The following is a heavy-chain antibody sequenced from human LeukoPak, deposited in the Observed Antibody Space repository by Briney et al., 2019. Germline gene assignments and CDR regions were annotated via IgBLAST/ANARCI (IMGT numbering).Heavy chain of an antibody. Sequence: GASVKVSCKASGYTFTGYYMHWVRQAPGQGLEWMGWINPNSGGTNYAQKFQGRFTMTTDTSTSTAYMELRSLRSDDTAVYYCARDNDFSPNWFDPWGQGTLVTVSS. CDR2: INPNSGGT. D-gene: IGHD3-3*01. CDR1: GYTFTGYY. CDR3: ARDNDFSPNWFDP. V-gene: IGHV1-2*02. J-gene: IGHJ5*02.